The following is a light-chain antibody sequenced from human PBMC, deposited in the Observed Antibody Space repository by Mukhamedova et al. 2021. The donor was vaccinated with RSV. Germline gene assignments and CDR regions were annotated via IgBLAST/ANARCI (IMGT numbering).Light chain of an antibody. Sequence: IIFEVSNRPSGVSNRFSGSKSGNSASLTISGLQAEDEADYYCSSCTSASTYVIFGGGTKLTVL. V-gene: IGLV2-14*01. CDR2: EVS. J-gene: IGLJ2*01. CDR3: SSCTSASTYVI.